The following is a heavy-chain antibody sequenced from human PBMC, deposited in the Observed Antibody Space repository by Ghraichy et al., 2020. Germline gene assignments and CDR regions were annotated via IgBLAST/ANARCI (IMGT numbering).Heavy chain of an antibody. CDR2: IGITGAP. D-gene: IGHD2/OR15-2a*01. Sequence: GGSLRLSCAASGFTFSNCDMHWVRQATGKGLQWVSCIGITGAPHYLASVKGRFTISSENAKNSMSLQLTSLRAGDSAVYFCVRQCRELRDKLSFYYCMDVQGQGTAVTVSS. CDR1: GFTFSNCD. V-gene: IGHV3-13*05. CDR3: VRQCRELRDKLSFYYCMDV. J-gene: IGHJ6*02.